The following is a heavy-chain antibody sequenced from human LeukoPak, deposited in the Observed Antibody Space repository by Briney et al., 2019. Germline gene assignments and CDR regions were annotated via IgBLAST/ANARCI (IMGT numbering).Heavy chain of an antibody. Sequence: GGSLRLSCAASGFTFSSYGMHWVRQAPGKGLEWVAVISYDGSNKYYADSVKGRFTISRDNSKNTLYLQMNSLRAEDTAVYYCAKGRAAAGFYYFDYWRQGTLVTVSS. CDR1: GFTFSSYG. J-gene: IGHJ4*02. V-gene: IGHV3-30*18. D-gene: IGHD6-13*01. CDR3: AKGRAAAGFYYFDY. CDR2: ISYDGSNK.